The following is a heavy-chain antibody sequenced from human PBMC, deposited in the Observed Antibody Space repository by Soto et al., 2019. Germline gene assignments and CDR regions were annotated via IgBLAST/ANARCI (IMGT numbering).Heavy chain of an antibody. J-gene: IGHJ3*02. Sequence: ASVKVSCKASGYSFAGFYIHWMRQAPGQGLEWVGSINSNSGATTYAQKFQDSVAMTGDTSVSTAYMDLNRLTSDDTAIYYCAIIMTHSDSFDIWGQGTMATVSS. V-gene: IGHV1-2*04. CDR1: GYSFAGFY. D-gene: IGHD3-16*01. CDR3: AIIMTHSDSFDI. CDR2: INSNSGAT.